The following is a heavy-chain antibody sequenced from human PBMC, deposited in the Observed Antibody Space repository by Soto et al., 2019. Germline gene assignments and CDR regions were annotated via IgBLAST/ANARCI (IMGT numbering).Heavy chain of an antibody. Sequence: GGSLRLSCAVSGFTFSNYAMSWVRRAPGKGLEWVSVISGGGDITYYADSVKGRFTISRDNSKNALYLQMNSLGADDTAVYYCAKDPMVRGVATYHFDYWGQGTLVTVSS. CDR1: GFTFSNYA. D-gene: IGHD3-10*01. CDR2: ISGGGDIT. V-gene: IGHV3-23*01. CDR3: AKDPMVRGVATYHFDY. J-gene: IGHJ4*02.